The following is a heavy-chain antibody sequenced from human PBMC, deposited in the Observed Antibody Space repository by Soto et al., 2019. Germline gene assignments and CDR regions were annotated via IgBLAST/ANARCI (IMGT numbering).Heavy chain of an antibody. D-gene: IGHD4-4*01. J-gene: IGHJ5*01. CDR2: IFPRDFDV. Sequence: PGESLKISCQTSGYTFTNYWIGWVRQMPGGGLEWLGLIFPRDFDVRYSPSFEGQVTISADRSTATAFLQWCSLEASDSALYFCARLVSLLQPIDSWGQGTPVTVSS. CDR3: ARLVSLLQPIDS. V-gene: IGHV5-51*01. CDR1: GYTFTNYW.